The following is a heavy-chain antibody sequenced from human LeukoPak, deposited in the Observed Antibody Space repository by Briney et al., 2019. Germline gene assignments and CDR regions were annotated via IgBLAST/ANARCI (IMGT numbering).Heavy chain of an antibody. D-gene: IGHD2-2*02. Sequence: PGGSLRLSCAASGFTFSNYWMHWVRQAPGKGLVWVSRINSDGSTTTYADSVKGRFTISRDNAKNRLYLQMNSLRAEDTAVYYCARVWTICPSCYTREDYWGQGTLVTVSS. J-gene: IGHJ4*02. CDR1: GFTFSNYW. CDR2: INSDGSTT. V-gene: IGHV3-74*01. CDR3: ARVWTICPSCYTREDY.